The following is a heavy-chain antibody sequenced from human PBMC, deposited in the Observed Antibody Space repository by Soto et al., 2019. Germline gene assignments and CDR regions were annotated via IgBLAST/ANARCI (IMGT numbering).Heavy chain of an antibody. CDR3: AFSTMPRTRDLVY. CDR2: INHSGGT. V-gene: IGHV4-34*01. CDR1: DGSFSPSS. Sequence: SETLSLTCTVYDGSFSPSSCGWIRQPPGKGLEWIGEINHSGGTIYNPPLKSRVTISGDTSSNQFSLKLTSVTASDTAVYYCAFSTMPRTRDLVYWAQGTLVT. J-gene: IGHJ4*02. D-gene: IGHD2-2*01.